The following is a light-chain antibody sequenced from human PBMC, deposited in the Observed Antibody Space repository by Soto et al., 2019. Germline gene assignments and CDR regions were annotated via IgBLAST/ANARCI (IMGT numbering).Light chain of an antibody. J-gene: IGKJ4*01. V-gene: IGKV3-20*01. CDR3: QQYGSSPSGT. CDR1: QSVSSSY. CDR2: GAS. Sequence: EIVLTQSPGTLSLSPGERATLSCRASQSVSSSYLAWYQQKPGQAPRLLIYGASSRATGIPDRFSGSGSGTDFPLTISRLEPEDFAVYYCQQYGSSPSGTFGGGTKVEIK.